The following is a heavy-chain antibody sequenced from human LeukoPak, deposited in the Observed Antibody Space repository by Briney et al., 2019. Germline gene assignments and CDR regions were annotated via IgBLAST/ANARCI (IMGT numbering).Heavy chain of an antibody. CDR1: GGSISSYY. V-gene: IGHV4-59*08. CDR2: IYYSGNT. Sequence: PSETLSLTCTVSGGSISSYYWSWIRQPPGKGLEWIGYIYYSGNTNYIPSLKSRVTISVDTSKNQFSLRLSSVTAADTAVYYCARAPNYRRYSFHSWGQGTKVTVSS. J-gene: IGHJ4*02. CDR3: ARAPNYRRYSFHS. D-gene: IGHD3-16*02.